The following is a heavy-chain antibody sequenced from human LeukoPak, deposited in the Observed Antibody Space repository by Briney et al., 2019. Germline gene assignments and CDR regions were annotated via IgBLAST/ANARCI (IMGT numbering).Heavy chain of an antibody. CDR2: IIPIFGTA. D-gene: IGHD1-26*01. CDR3: ARDPPPPSWYSGDSSGAFDI. J-gene: IGHJ3*02. V-gene: IGHV1-69*13. CDR1: GGTFSSYA. Sequence: SVKVSCKASGGTFSSYAISWVRQAPGQGLEWMGGIIPIFGTANYAQKFQGRVTITAEESTSTAYTELSSLRAEDTAVYYCARDPPPPSWYSGDSSGAFDIWGQGTMVTVSS.